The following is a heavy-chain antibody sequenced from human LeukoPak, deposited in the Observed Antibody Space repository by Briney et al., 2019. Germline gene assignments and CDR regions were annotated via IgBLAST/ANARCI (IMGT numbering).Heavy chain of an antibody. J-gene: IGHJ3*02. D-gene: IGHD6-19*01. Sequence: PGGSLRLSCAASGFIFSNYWMHWVRQAPGKGLEWVSGISGSGGSTHYTDSVKGRFTISRDNSKNTLNLQMNSLRAEDTAVYYCAKHSSGWYNDAFDKWGQGTMVTVSS. V-gene: IGHV3-23*01. CDR2: ISGSGGST. CDR1: GFIFSNYW. CDR3: AKHSSGWYNDAFDK.